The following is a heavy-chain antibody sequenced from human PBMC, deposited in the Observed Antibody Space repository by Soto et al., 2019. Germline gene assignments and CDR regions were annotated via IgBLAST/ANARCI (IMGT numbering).Heavy chain of an antibody. J-gene: IGHJ6*02. CDR3: ARRRGSSSSYYYYYGMDV. V-gene: IGHV5-51*01. CDR2: IYPGDSDA. CDR1: GYKFISCW. Sequence: GESLKISCKASGYKFISCWIAWGRQMPGKVLEWMGIIYPGDSDATYSPSFQGHVTISADKSISTAYLQWSSLKASDTAMYYCARRRGSSSSYYYYYGMDVWGQGTTVTVSS. D-gene: IGHD6-6*01.